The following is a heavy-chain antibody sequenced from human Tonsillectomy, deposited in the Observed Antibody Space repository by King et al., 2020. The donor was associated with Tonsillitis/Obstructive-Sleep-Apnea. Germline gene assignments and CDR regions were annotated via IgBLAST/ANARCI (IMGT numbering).Heavy chain of an antibody. Sequence: QLVQSGGGVVQPGRSLRLSCAASGFTFSNFAMHWVRQAPGKGLEWVAVISYDGSNKYYADPVKGRFTISRDNSNNTLYLKMNSLRAEDTAVYYCAREGGEMAVAGDTFDYWGQGTLVTVSS. CDR3: AREGGEMAVAGDTFDY. V-gene: IGHV3-30*04. D-gene: IGHD6-19*01. J-gene: IGHJ4*02. CDR2: ISYDGSNK. CDR1: GFTFSNFA.